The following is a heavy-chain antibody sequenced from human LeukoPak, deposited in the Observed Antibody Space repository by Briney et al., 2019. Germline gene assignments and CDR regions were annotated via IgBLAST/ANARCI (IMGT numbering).Heavy chain of an antibody. Sequence: TSETLSLTCTVSGDSFNSRNYYWGWIRQPPGKGLEWIGSLYFTGSTYYNPSLKGRVTISLETAKNQFSLKMISVTGADTAVYYCARSLQDIWSGYEAPRRPFDQWGRGTLVTVTS. CDR2: LYFTGST. J-gene: IGHJ4*02. CDR3: ARSLQDIWSGYEAPRRPFDQ. V-gene: IGHV4-39*01. CDR1: GDSFNSRNYY. D-gene: IGHD6-25*01.